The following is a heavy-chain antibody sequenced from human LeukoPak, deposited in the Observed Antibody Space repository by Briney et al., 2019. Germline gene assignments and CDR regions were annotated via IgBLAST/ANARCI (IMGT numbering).Heavy chain of an antibody. V-gene: IGHV3-9*01. D-gene: IGHD1-1*01. J-gene: IGHJ4*02. Sequence: GGSLRLSCAASGFTFYDYAMHGVRQAPGKGLGGVSGISWNSGSIGYADSVKGRFTLSRDNAKNSLYLQMNSLRAEDTALYYCAKDIMDTTLYYFDYWGQGPLVTVSS. CDR2: ISWNSGSI. CDR1: GFTFYDYA. CDR3: AKDIMDTTLYYFDY.